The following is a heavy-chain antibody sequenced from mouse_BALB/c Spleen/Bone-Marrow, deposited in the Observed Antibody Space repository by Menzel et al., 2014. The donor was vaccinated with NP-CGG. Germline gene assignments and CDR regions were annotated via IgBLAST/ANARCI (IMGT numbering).Heavy chain of an antibody. J-gene: IGHJ2*01. D-gene: IGHD2-10*02. V-gene: IGHV1-80*01. Sequence: QVQLQQSGAELVRPGSSVKISCKASGYPFSSYWMNWVKQRPGQGLEWIGQICPGDGETNYNGKFKGNATLTADKSSSTAYMQLISLTSEDSAVYFRARKYGDYWGQGTTLTVSS. CDR3: ARKYGDY. CDR1: GYPFSSYW. CDR2: ICPGDGET.